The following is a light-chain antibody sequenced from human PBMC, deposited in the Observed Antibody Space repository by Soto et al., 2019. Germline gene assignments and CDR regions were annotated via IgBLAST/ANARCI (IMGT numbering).Light chain of an antibody. Sequence: EIVLTQSPATLSLSPGERATLSCRASQSVSSYLAWYQQKPGQAPRLLIYDASNRATDIPARFSGSGSGTDFTLTISSLEPEYFAVYYCQQRSNSRTFGQGTKVEIK. V-gene: IGKV3-11*01. CDR3: QQRSNSRT. J-gene: IGKJ1*01. CDR2: DAS. CDR1: QSVSSY.